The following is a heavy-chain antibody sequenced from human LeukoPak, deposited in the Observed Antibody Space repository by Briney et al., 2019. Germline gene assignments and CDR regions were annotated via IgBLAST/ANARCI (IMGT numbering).Heavy chain of an antibody. Sequence: GSLRLSCAASGFTFNNYWMTWVRQAPGKGLEWVANIKKDGSEKYYVDSVKGRFTISRDNAKNLAFLQMNSLRAEDTAVYYCASLYGIDVWSQGSTVTVSS. CDR2: IKKDGSEK. CDR3: ASLYGIDV. J-gene: IGHJ6*02. V-gene: IGHV3-7*01. CDR1: GFTFNNYW.